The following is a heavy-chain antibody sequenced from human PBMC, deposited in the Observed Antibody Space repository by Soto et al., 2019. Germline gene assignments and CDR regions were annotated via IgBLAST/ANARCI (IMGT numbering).Heavy chain of an antibody. D-gene: IGHD6-6*01. CDR3: AKDLTRQLAYWLDP. CDR2: INAHSGGT. V-gene: IGHV1-2*02. CDR1: GFSFTGYY. Sequence: ASVKVSCKASGFSFTGYYIHWLRQAPGQGLEWMGWINAHSGGTEYAQKSQGRVTLTRDTSIATAYLTLTSLTSDDTALYYCAKDLTRQLAYWLDPWGQGTQVTVSS. J-gene: IGHJ5*02.